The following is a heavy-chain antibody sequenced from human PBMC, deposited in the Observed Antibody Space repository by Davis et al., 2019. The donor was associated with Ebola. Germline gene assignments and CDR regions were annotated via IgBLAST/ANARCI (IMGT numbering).Heavy chain of an antibody. Sequence: SVKVSCKASGGSFSSYATSWARQAPGQGLEWMGGIIPMFGTTHYAQKFQGRVTITADDSTATVSLDLSGLIPEDTAVYYCARDGDYGRANSYYFGMDVWGRGTTVTVSS. CDR1: GGSFSSYA. CDR3: ARDGDYGRANSYYFGMDV. D-gene: IGHD4-17*01. CDR2: IIPMFGTT. V-gene: IGHV1-69*13. J-gene: IGHJ6*02.